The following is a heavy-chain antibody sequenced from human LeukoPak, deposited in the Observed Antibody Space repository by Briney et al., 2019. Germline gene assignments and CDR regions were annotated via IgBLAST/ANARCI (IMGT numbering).Heavy chain of an antibody. CDR3: ARERGSLYYFDY. CDR1: GGSISSGSYY. Sequence: SETLSLTCTVSGGSISSGSYYWSWIRQPAGKGLEWIVRIYTSGSTNYNPSLKSRVTISVDTSKNQFSLKLSSVTAADTAVYYCARERGSLYYFDYWGQGTLVTVSS. CDR2: IYTSGST. V-gene: IGHV4-61*02. D-gene: IGHD6-13*01. J-gene: IGHJ4*02.